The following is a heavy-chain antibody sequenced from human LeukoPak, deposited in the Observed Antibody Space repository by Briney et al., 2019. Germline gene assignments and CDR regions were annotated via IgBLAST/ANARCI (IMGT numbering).Heavy chain of an antibody. CDR3: ARLGEGTTSGWYRFFDY. V-gene: IGHV4-59*08. CDR1: GGSISSYY. CDR2: ISYIGST. Sequence: SETLSLTCTVSGGSISSYYWSWLRQPPGKGLEYIWYISYIGSTDYNPSLKSRVTILVDTSKNQFSLRLSSVTAADTAVYYCARLGEGTTSGWYRFFDYWGQGTLVTVSS. J-gene: IGHJ4*02. D-gene: IGHD6-19*01.